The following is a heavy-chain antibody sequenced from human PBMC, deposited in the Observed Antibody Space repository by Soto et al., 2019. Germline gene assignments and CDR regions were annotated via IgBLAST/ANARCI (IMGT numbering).Heavy chain of an antibody. J-gene: IGHJ3*02. V-gene: IGHV3-33*01. D-gene: IGHD2-15*01. CDR1: GFTFSSYG. Sequence: GGSLRLSCAASGFTFSSYGMHWVRQAPGKGLEWVAVIWYDGSNKYYADSVKGRFTISRDNSKNTLYLQMNSLRAEDTAVYYCARGAIGYCSGGSCCEAERDAFDIWGQGTMVTVSS. CDR2: IWYDGSNK. CDR3: ARGAIGYCSGGSCCEAERDAFDI.